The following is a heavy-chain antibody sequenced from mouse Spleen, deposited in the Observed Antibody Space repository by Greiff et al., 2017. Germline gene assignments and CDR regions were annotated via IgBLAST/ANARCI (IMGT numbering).Heavy chain of an antibody. CDR3: ARWYYGDSYYFDY. CDR2: ISSGGGNT. J-gene: IGHJ2*01. Sequence: EVQLVESGGGLVKPGGSLKLSCAASGFTFSSYTMSWVRQTPAKRLEWVATISSGGGNTYYPDSVKGRFTISRDNARNTLYLQMSSLRSEDTAMYYCARWYYGDSYYFDYWGQGTTLTVSS. CDR1: GFTFSSYT. V-gene: IGHV5-9*04. D-gene: IGHD2-13*01.